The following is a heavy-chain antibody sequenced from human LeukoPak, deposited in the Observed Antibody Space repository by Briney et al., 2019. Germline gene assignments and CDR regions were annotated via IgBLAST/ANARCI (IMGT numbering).Heavy chain of an antibody. V-gene: IGHV4-59*08. D-gene: IGHD3-10*01. CDR2: IYYSGST. J-gene: IGHJ5*02. CDR1: GGSISSYY. Sequence: PSETLSLTCTVSGGSISSYYWSWIRQPPGKGLEWIGYIYYSGSTNYNPSLKSRVTMSVDTSKNQFSLKLSSVTAADTAVYYCARGLWFGELSWWFDPWGQGTLVTVSS. CDR3: ARGLWFGELSWWFDP.